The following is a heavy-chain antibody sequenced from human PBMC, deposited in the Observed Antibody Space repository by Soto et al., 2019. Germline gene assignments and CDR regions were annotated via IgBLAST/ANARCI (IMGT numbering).Heavy chain of an antibody. J-gene: IGHJ4*02. D-gene: IGHD6-19*01. Sequence: PGGSLRLSCAASGFTFSSYSMNWVRQAPGKGLEWVSSISSSSSYIYYADSVKGRFTISRDNAKNSLYLQMNSLRAEDTAVYYCARGRPYSSGWADIDYWGQGTLVTVSS. CDR3: ARGRPYSSGWADIDY. V-gene: IGHV3-21*01. CDR1: GFTFSSYS. CDR2: ISSSSSYI.